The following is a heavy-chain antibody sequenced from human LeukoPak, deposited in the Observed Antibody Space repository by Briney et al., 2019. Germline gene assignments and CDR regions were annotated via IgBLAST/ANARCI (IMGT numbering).Heavy chain of an antibody. J-gene: IGHJ4*02. CDR1: GGSFSGYY. CDR2: FNHSGST. Sequence: SETLSLTCAVYGGSFSGYYWSWIRQPPGKGLEWIGEFNHSGSTNYNPTLKSRVTVSVDTSKIQFSLKLSSVTAADTAVYYCASAPVGAIATFDYWGQGTLVTVSS. D-gene: IGHD1-26*01. CDR3: ASAPVGAIATFDY. V-gene: IGHV4-34*01.